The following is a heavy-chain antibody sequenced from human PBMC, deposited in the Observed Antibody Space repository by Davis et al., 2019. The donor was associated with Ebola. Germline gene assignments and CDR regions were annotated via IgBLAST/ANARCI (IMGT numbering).Heavy chain of an antibody. CDR1: GFTFSGSA. D-gene: IGHD4-17*01. CDR2: IRSKANSYAT. Sequence: GESLKTSCAASGFTFSGSAMHWVRQASGKGLEWVGRIRSKANSYATAYAASVKGRFTISRDDSKNTAYLQMNSLKTEDTAVYYCTATVTTDYWGQGTLVTVSS. J-gene: IGHJ4*02. CDR3: TATVTTDY. V-gene: IGHV3-73*01.